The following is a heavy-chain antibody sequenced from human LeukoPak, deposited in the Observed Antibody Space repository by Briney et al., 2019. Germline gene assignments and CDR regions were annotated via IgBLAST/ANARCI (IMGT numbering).Heavy chain of an antibody. CDR3: ARGDCITSRCYLPNWFDP. CDR1: GFTFSSFT. J-gene: IGHJ5*02. V-gene: IGHV3-21*01. CDR2: ISSGSNYI. Sequence: GRSLRLSCAASGFTFSSFTMTWVRQAPGKGLEWVSSISSGSNYIYDADAVKGRFTISRDNAKNSLYLQMDSLRAEDTAVYYCARGDCITSRCYLPNWFDPWGQGTLVTVSS. D-gene: IGHD2-2*01.